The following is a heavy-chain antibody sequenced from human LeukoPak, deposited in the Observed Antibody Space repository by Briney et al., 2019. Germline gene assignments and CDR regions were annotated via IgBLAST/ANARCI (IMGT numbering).Heavy chain of an antibody. J-gene: IGHJ4*02. CDR1: GFTFSSYG. CDR3: AKPRFGLLGYFDY. D-gene: IGHD3-16*01. CDR2: ISYDGSNK. Sequence: GGSLRLSCAASGFTFSSYGMHWVRQAPGKGLEWVAVISYDGSNKYYADSVKGRFTISRDNSKNTLYLQMNSLRAEDTAVYYCAKPRFGLLGYFDYWGQGTLVTVSS. V-gene: IGHV3-30*18.